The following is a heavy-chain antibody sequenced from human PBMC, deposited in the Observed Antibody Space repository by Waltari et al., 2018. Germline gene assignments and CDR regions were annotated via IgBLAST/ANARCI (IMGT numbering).Heavy chain of an antibody. D-gene: IGHD1-26*01. J-gene: IGHJ4*02. CDR1: GFSLSTSGMR. Sequence: QVTLKESGPALVKPTQTLTLTCTFSGFSLSTSGMRVSWIRQPPGKALEWLARIDWDDDKFYSTSLKTRLTISKDTSKNQVVLTMTNMDPVDTATYYCARQEGATSNTWFDYWGQGTLVIVSS. V-gene: IGHV2-70*04. CDR3: ARQEGATSNTWFDY. CDR2: IDWDDDK.